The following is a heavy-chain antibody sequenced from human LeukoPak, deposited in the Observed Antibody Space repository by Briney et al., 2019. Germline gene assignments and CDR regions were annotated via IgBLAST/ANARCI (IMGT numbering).Heavy chain of an antibody. CDR3: ARQPGGTAAFDI. CDR2: SHNSGET. J-gene: IGHJ3*02. D-gene: IGHD1-14*01. V-gene: IGHV4-59*08. CDR1: GASKPNYY. Sequence: SETLSLTCTISGASKPNYYWSWIRQPPGKGLEGIAYSHNSGETKYNPSLKSRITISVDTSENQFSLKLSSVTAADTAVYYCARQPGGTAAFDIWGQGTTVTVSA.